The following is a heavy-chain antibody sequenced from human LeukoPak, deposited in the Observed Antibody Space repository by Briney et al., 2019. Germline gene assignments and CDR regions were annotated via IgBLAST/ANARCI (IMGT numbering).Heavy chain of an antibody. V-gene: IGHV3-23*01. J-gene: IGHJ4*02. CDR1: GLTFSSYA. Sequence: PGGSLRLSCAASGLTFSSYAMSWVRQAPGKGLEWVSAISGPGGSWDYADSVKGRFTISRDNSKNTLFLQMNSLRAEDTAIYYCAKKVGLVSAPLYYFDVWGQGTLVTVSS. CDR3: AKKVGLVSAPLYYFDV. CDR2: ISGPGGSW. D-gene: IGHD5/OR15-5a*01.